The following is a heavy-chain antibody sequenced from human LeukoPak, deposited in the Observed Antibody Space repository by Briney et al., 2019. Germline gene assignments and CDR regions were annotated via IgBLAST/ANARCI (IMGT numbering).Heavy chain of an antibody. D-gene: IGHD6-13*01. CDR2: IYYSGST. Sequence: SSETLSLTCTVSGGSISSYYWSWIRHPPGKGLEWIGYIYYSGSTNYNPSLKSRVTISVDTSKNQFSLKLSSVTAADTAVYYCARGQADIAAAEFWFDPWGQGTLVTVSS. V-gene: IGHV4-59*01. CDR1: GGSISSYY. CDR3: ARGQADIAAAEFWFDP. J-gene: IGHJ5*02.